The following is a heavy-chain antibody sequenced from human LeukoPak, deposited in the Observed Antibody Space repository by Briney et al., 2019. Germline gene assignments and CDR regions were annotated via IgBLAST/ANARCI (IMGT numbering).Heavy chain of an antibody. J-gene: IGHJ4*02. V-gene: IGHV4-30-4*01. CDR3: ASCVVRGVTDPFFDY. CDR2: IYYSGST. D-gene: IGHD3-10*01. Sequence: SETLSLTCTVSGGSISSGDYYWSWIRQPPGKGLEWIGYIYYSGSTYYNPSLKSRVTISVDTSKNQFSLKLSSVTAADTAAYYCASCVVRGVTDPFFDYWGQGTLVTVSS. CDR1: GGSISSGDYY.